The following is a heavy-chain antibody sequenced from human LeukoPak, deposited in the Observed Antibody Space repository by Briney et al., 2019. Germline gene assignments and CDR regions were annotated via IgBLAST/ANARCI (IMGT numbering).Heavy chain of an antibody. CDR3: TRRGSGQFAFDS. J-gene: IGHJ4*02. CDR2: IRGKADNYAT. D-gene: IGHD3-10*01. V-gene: IGHV3-73*01. Sequence: GGSLRLSCAASGFTFSGSAMHWVRQASGKGLEWLGRIRGKADNYATAYAASVKGRFTISRDDSKNTAYLQMNSLKTEDTALYYCTRRGSGQFAFDSWGQGTLVTVSS. CDR1: GFTFSGSA.